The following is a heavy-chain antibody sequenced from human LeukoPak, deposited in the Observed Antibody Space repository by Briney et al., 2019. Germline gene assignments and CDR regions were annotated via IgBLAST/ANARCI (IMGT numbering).Heavy chain of an antibody. CDR2: IVVGSGNT. J-gene: IGHJ5*02. CDR3: AAGVYDYVWGSYRPIRFDP. D-gene: IGHD3-16*02. CDR1: GFTITSSA. V-gene: IGHV1-58*02. Sequence: SVKVSCKASGFTITSSAMQWVRQARGQRLEWIGWIVVGSGNTNYAQKFQERVTITRDMSTSTAYMELSSLRSEDTAVYYCAAGVYDYVWGSYRPIRFDPWGQGTLVTVSS.